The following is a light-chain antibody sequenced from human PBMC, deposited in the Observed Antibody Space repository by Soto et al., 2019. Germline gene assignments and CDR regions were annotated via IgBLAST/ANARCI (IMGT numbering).Light chain of an antibody. CDR3: QQYGTLPAT. J-gene: IGKJ1*01. V-gene: IGKV3-20*01. Sequence: EIVLTQSPGTLSLSPGERVTLSCRASQSVSSEYLAWYQQKPGQAPRLLIFGASIRATGISDRFSGSGSGTDFTLTIRRLEPADFAVYYCQQYGTLPATFGQGTKVEIK. CDR1: QSVSSEY. CDR2: GAS.